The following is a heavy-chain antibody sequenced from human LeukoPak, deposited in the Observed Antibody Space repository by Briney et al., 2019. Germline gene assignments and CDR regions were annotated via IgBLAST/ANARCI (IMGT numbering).Heavy chain of an antibody. J-gene: IGHJ6*02. CDR1: GYTFTSYY. CDR3: AIPSGGGYLLGYYGMDV. V-gene: IGHV1-46*01. Sequence: ASVKVSCKASGYTFTSYYMHWVRQAPGQGLEWMGIINPSGGSTSYAQKFQGRVTMTRDTSTSTVYMELSSLRSEDTAVYYCAIPSGGGYLLGYYGMDVWGQGTTVTVSS. CDR2: INPSGGST. D-gene: IGHD3-22*01.